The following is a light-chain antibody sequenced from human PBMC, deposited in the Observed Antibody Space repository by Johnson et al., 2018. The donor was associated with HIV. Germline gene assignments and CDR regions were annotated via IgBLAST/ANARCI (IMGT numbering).Light chain of an antibody. CDR2: DTD. J-gene: IGLJ1*01. CDR1: SSNIGNNS. CDR3: GTWDSSLSVYV. Sequence: QSVLTQPPSVSAAPGQTVTIPCSGNSSNIGNNSVSWCQRLPGTAPKLLIHDTDERPPGIPDRFSGSKSGTSATLGITGLQTGDEADYYCGTWDSSLSVYVFGTGTKVTVL. V-gene: IGLV1-51*01.